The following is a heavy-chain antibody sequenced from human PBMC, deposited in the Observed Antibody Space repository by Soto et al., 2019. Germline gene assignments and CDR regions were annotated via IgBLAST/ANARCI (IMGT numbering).Heavy chain of an antibody. CDR3: HNCIIGGGDCDFAAFDL. Sequence: EVQLVESGGGLVQPGRSLRLSCVASGFTFDDYGMHWVRQAPGKGLEWVSGISWNSGRKDYGDSVKGRFTISRDNAKNSLNLQMSSVSSEDAALYYCHNCIIGGGDCDFAAFDLWGRGTMVIVSS. D-gene: IGHD2-21*01. CDR1: GFTFDDYG. V-gene: IGHV3-9*01. CDR2: ISWNSGRK. J-gene: IGHJ3*01.